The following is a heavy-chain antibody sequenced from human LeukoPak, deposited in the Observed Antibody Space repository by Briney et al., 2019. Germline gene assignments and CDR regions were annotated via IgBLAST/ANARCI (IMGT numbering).Heavy chain of an antibody. D-gene: IGHD5-12*01. Sequence: GGSLRLSCAASGFTLSSYAMSWVRQAPGKGLEGVSAISGSGGSTYYADSVKGRFTISRDNSKNTLYLQMNSLRAEDTAVYYCAKDRGVSDYDIFYGMDVWGKGTTVTVSS. CDR3: AKDRGVSDYDIFYGMDV. J-gene: IGHJ6*04. V-gene: IGHV3-23*01. CDR1: GFTLSSYA. CDR2: ISGSGGST.